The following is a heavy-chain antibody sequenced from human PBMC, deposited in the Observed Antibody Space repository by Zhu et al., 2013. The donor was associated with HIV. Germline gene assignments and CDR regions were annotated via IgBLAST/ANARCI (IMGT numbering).Heavy chain of an antibody. V-gene: IGHV1-2*02. CDR3: ARDPSTRYYTDI. CDR1: GYSFTSHF. Sequence: QVQLVQSGAEVKKPGASVKLSCKASGYSFTSHFIHWLRQAPGQGLSLEWMGVINPKNGDTKLAQTFRDRISVTRDTSINTVYMELRSLTSDDTAVYYCARDPSTRYYTDIWGKGTTVIVSS. CDR2: INPKNGDT. J-gene: IGHJ6*03.